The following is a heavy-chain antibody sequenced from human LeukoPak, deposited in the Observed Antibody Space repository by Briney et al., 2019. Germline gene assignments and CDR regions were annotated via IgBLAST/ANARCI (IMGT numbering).Heavy chain of an antibody. CDR3: ARLNGDGFDI. J-gene: IGHJ3*02. V-gene: IGHV4-4*07. CDR2: IYSSGST. CDR1: GVSLDEYY. D-gene: IGHD2-8*01. Sequence: SETLSLTCSVSGVSLDEYYWYWIRQSAGKRLEWIGRIYSSGSTNYAPSLKSRVTMSIDTSKRHLSLKLSSVTAGDTGFFYCARLNGDGFDIWGQGTKVTVSS.